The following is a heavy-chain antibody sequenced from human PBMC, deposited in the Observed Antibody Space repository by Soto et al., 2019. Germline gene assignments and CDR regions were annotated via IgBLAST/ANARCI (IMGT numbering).Heavy chain of an antibody. Sequence: SETLSLTCAVSGYSISSGYYWGWIRQPPGKGLEWIGSIYHSGSTYYNPSLKSRVTISVDTSKNQFSLKLSSVTAADTAVYYCARLAAAGTNGGYWGQGXLVTVYS. J-gene: IGHJ4*02. V-gene: IGHV4-38-2*01. CDR1: GYSISSGYY. CDR2: IYHSGST. CDR3: ARLAAAGTNGGY. D-gene: IGHD6-13*01.